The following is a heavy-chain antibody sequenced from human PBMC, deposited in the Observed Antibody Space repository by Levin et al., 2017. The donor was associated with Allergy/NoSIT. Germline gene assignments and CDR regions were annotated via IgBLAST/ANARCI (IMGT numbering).Heavy chain of an antibody. V-gene: IGHV3-30*03. J-gene: IGHJ4*02. D-gene: IGHD6-13*01. Sequence: TGGSLRLSCAASGFTFSSSGMHWVRQAPDKGLEWVAVISYDGSDKFYADSVKGRFTVSRDNSRDTLYLQMDSLRAEDAALYYCARDRSRSWSFDYWGQGTLVTVSS. CDR2: ISYDGSDK. CDR1: GFTFSSSG. CDR3: ARDRSRSWSFDY.